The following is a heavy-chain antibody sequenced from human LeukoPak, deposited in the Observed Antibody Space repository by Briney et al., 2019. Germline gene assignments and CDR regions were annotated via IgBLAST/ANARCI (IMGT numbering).Heavy chain of an antibody. CDR2: ITGNGVTT. CDR3: AKERRRVDTSMIRSYYFDS. CDR1: GFPFSSSA. J-gene: IGHJ4*02. D-gene: IGHD3-16*01. V-gene: IGHV3-23*01. Sequence: PGGSLRLSCAASGFPFSSSAMSWVRHTPGSGLEWVSSITGNGVTTYYADSVKGRFTISRDNSKNILFLQMNSLGAEDSASYFCAKERRRVDTSMIRSYYFDSWGQGTPVTVSS.